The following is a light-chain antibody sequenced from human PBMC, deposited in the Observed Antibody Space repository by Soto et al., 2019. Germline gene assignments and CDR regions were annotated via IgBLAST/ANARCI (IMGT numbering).Light chain of an antibody. V-gene: IGKV3-15*01. Sequence: EIVLTQSPGTLSLSPGERSTLSFRASQRVSSNLAWYQQKPGQAPRLLIYGASTRATGIPARFSGSGSGTEFTLTISSLQSEDFAVYYCQQYNNWPFFGGGTKV. CDR1: QRVSSN. CDR2: GAS. J-gene: IGKJ4*01. CDR3: QQYNNWPF.